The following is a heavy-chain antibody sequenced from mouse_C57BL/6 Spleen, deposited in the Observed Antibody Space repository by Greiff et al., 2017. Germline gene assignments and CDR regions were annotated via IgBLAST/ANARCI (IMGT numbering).Heavy chain of an antibody. CDR3: ARREPNWDFDY. CDR1: GYSFTGYY. Sequence: EVQLQQSGPELVKPGASVKISCKASGYSFTGYYMNWVKQSPEKSLEWIGEINPSTGGTTYNQKFKAKATLTVDKSSSTAYMQLKSLTSEDSAVYYCARREPNWDFDYWGQGTTLTVSS. CDR2: INPSTGGT. V-gene: IGHV1-42*01. J-gene: IGHJ2*01. D-gene: IGHD4-1*01.